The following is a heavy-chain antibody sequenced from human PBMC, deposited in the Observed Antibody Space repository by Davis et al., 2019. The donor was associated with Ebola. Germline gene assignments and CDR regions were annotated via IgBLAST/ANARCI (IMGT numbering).Heavy chain of an antibody. Sequence: PGGSLRLSCAASGFTFSSYAMHWVRQAPGKGLEWVAVISYDGSNKYYADSVKGRFTISRDNSKNTLYLQMNSLRAEDTAVYYCAREHPRYLPYSSSWYSPYYFDYWGQGTLVTVSS. D-gene: IGHD6-13*01. J-gene: IGHJ4*02. CDR2: ISYDGSNK. V-gene: IGHV3-30*04. CDR1: GFTFSSYA. CDR3: AREHPRYLPYSSSWYSPYYFDY.